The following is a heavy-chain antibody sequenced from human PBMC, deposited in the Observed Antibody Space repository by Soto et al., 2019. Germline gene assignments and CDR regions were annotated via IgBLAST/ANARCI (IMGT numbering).Heavy chain of an antibody. J-gene: IGHJ4*02. D-gene: IGHD4-17*01. CDR3: ARDRYWGDDYAFDY. V-gene: IGHV1-69*13. CDR1: GGTFSSYA. Sequence: ASVKVSCKASGGTFSSYAISWVRQAPGQGLEWMGGIIPIFGTANYAQKFQGRVTITADESTSTAYMELSSLRSEDTAVYYCARDRYWGDDYAFDYWGQGTLVTVSS. CDR2: IIPIFGTA.